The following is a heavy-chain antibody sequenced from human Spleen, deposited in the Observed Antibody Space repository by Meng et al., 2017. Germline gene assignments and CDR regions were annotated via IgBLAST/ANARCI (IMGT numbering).Heavy chain of an antibody. CDR3: ARDSYSGSYNNVDAFDI. D-gene: IGHD1-26*01. V-gene: IGHV4-59*01. CDR1: GGSISSYY. J-gene: IGHJ3*02. Sequence: GSLRLSCTVSGGSISSYYWSWIRQPPGKGLEWIGYIYYSGSTNYNPSLKSRVTISVDTSKNQFSLKLSSVTAADTAVYYCARDSYSGSYNNVDAFDIWGQGTMVTVSS. CDR2: IYYSGST.